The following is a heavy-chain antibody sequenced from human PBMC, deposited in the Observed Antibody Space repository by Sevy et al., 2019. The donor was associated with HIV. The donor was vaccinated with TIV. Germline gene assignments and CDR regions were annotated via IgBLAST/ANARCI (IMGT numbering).Heavy chain of an antibody. J-gene: IGHJ6*02. D-gene: IGHD3-3*01. Sequence: SETLSLTCTVSGGSINNYWWGWIRQPAGKGLEWIGRIYRSGTADYNPSLKSRVTMSVDTARNQFSLKMSSVTAADTAVYFCARDDQDSWSGYYKVQYQYIMDVWGQGTTVTVSS. V-gene: IGHV4-4*07. CDR3: ARDDQDSWSGYYKVQYQYIMDV. CDR2: IYRSGTA. CDR1: GGSINNYW.